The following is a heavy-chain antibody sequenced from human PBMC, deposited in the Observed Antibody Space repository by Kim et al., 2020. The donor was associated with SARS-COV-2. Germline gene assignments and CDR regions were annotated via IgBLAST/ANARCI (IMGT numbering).Heavy chain of an antibody. J-gene: IGHJ6*02. CDR2: IKQDGSEK. Sequence: GGSLRLSCAASGFTFSSYWMSWVRQAPGKGLEWVANIKQDGSEKYYVDSVKGRFTISRDNAKNSLYLQMNSLRAEDTAVYYCARTLIAFGYNWNYIYYYGMDVWGQGTTVTVSS. CDR1: GFTFSSYW. D-gene: IGHD1-7*01. CDR3: ARTLIAFGYNWNYIYYYGMDV. V-gene: IGHV3-7*01.